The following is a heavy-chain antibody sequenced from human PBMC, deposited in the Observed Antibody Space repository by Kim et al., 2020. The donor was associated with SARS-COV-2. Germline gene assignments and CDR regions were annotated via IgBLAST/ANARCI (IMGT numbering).Heavy chain of an antibody. CDR2: VSHSGHT. CDR1: GSSIGLGYC. Sequence: SETLSLTCAVSGSSIGLGYCWGWVRQPPGEGLEWVGGVSHSGHTNYNSSLKSRVTMSVDTSKNLVSLMLSSVTAADTAVYYCARQEVGCWCAFHVWGRG. V-gene: IGHV4-38-2*01. CDR3: ARQEVGCWCAFHV. J-gene: IGHJ3*01. D-gene: IGHD2-8*02.